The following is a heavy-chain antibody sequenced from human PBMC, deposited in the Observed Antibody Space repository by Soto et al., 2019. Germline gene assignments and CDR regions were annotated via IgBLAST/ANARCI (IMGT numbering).Heavy chain of an antibody. Sequence: GGSLRLSCAASGFSFSSYAMSWVHQAPGKGLEWVSCMSAGGGSTFHADSAKGRFTISRDNSKNTLYLQMNSLRAEDTAVYYCAKDSYGSGTDYFYGMDVRGQGTTVTVSS. D-gene: IGHD3-10*01. V-gene: IGHV3-23*01. CDR1: GFSFSSYA. CDR3: AKDSYGSGTDYFYGMDV. CDR2: MSAGGGST. J-gene: IGHJ6*02.